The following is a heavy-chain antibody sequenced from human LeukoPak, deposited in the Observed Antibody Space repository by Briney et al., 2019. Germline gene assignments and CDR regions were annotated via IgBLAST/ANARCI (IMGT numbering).Heavy chain of an antibody. Sequence: SETLSLTCTVSGYSISSGYFWGWIRQPPGKGLEWIGSIYHSGSTYCNTSLKSRVTISVDTSKNQFSLKLKSVTAADTAVYYCARDPGYESSGYEDYWGQGTLVTVSS. J-gene: IGHJ4*02. CDR1: GYSISSGYF. V-gene: IGHV4-38-2*02. CDR2: IYHSGST. D-gene: IGHD3-22*01. CDR3: ARDPGYESSGYEDY.